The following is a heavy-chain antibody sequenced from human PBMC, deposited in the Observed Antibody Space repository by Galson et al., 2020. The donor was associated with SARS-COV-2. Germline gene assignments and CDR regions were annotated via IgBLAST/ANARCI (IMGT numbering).Heavy chain of an antibody. CDR3: AKLGCSGGSCSVDY. Sequence: SLKISCAASGFTFDDYAMHWVRQAPGKGLEWVSGISWNSGSIGYADSVKGRFTISRDNAKNSLYLQMNSLRAEDTALYYCAKLGCSGGSCSVDYWGQGTLVTVSS. D-gene: IGHD2-15*01. V-gene: IGHV3-9*01. CDR2: ISWNSGSI. CDR1: GFTFDDYA. J-gene: IGHJ4*02.